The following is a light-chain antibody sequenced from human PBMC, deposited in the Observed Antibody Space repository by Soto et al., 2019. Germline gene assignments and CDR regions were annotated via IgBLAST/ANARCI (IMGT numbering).Light chain of an antibody. Sequence: VMTQFSDSLAVSLGERATINCKYSQRVLYSSDNKNYLGWYQHKPGQPPKLLIYWASNRESGVPDRFSGSESGINFTLTNSIMQAEYEAVYHCQQYYSTPQTYDQGTKVEI. V-gene: IGKV4-1*01. CDR2: WAS. CDR1: QRVLYSSDNKNY. CDR3: QQYYSTPQT. J-gene: IGKJ1*01.